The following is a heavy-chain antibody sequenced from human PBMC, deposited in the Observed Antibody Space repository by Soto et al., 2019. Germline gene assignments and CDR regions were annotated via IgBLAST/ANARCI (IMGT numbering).Heavy chain of an antibody. CDR2: INPDSGAT. D-gene: IGHD2-8*02. Sequence: HEHLVQSGAEVKRPGASLKVSCKASGYSFTGYYIHWVRQAPGQGLEWMGWINPDSGATNYAQNFQGRVTLTGETSISTASMDLTSLTSDDTAVYYCARGDYGTGGYPFPYFDYWGQGTLVIVSS. CDR1: GYSFTGYY. CDR3: ARGDYGTGGYPFPYFDY. V-gene: IGHV1-2*02. J-gene: IGHJ4*02.